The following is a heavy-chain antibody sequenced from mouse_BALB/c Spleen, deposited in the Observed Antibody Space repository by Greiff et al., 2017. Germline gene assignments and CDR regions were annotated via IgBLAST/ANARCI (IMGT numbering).Heavy chain of an antibody. CDR1: GFSLTSYG. D-gene: IGHD2-2*01. CDR2: IWSGGST. V-gene: IGHV2-2*02. Sequence: QVQLKESGPGLVQPSQSLSITCTVSGFSLTSYGVHWVRQSPGKGLEWLGVIWSGGSTDYNAAFISRLSISKDNSKSQVFFKMNSLQANDTAIYYCARNRLRMGHYFDYWGQGTTLTVSS. CDR3: ARNRLRMGHYFDY. J-gene: IGHJ2*01.